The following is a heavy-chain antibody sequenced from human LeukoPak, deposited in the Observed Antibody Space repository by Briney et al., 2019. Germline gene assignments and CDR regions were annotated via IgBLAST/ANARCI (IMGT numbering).Heavy chain of an antibody. CDR1: GGSISSSSYY. D-gene: IGHD5-24*01. V-gene: IGHV4-30-2*01. J-gene: IGHJ3*02. CDR3: ASRDGYNYDDAFDI. Sequence: SETLSLTCTVSGGSISSSSYYWSWIRQPPGKGLEWIGYIYHSGSTYYNPSLKSRVTISVDRSKNQFSLKLSSVTAADTAVYYCASRDGYNYDDAFDIWGQGTMVTVSS. CDR2: IYHSGST.